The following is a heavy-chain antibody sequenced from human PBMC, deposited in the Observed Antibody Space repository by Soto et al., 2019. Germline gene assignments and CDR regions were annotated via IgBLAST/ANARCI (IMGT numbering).Heavy chain of an antibody. J-gene: IGHJ3*02. CDR2: IKQDVSEK. V-gene: IGHV3-7*03. Sequence: GGSLRLSCAASGFTFSSYWMSWGRQAPGNGLEWVSNIKQDVSEKYYLYSLKGRFTISTDNAKNSLYLQINSLRAEDTAVYYCGRALGKSYGFDICGEGTMATVPS. CDR3: GRALGKSYGFDI. CDR1: GFTFSSYW. D-gene: IGHD7-27*01.